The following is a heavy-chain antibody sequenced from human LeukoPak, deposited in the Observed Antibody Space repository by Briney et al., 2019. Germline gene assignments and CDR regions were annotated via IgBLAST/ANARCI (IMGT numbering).Heavy chain of an antibody. CDR2: VSHTGAT. D-gene: IGHD1-26*01. V-gene: IGHV4-59*01. CDR1: GASINWYF. Sequence: SETLSLTCSVSGASINWYFWSWVRQTPEKGLQWIGYVSHTGATTSNPTLESRVSITIDTSKSQISLTMTSVTAADSALYYCARDRRGSFYTFDLWGPGTIVSVS. CDR3: ARDRRGSFYTFDL. J-gene: IGHJ3*01.